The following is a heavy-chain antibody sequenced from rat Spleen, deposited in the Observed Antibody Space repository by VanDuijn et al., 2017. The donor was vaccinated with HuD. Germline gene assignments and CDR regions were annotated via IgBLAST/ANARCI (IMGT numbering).Heavy chain of an antibody. Sequence: QVQLKESGPGLVEPSQTLSLTCTVSGFSLISHSLHWVRQPPGKGLEWMGVIWGNGATDYNSAIKSRLSISRDTSKSQVFLKMNSLQTDDTVIYFCARSYGGYTSNWFPYWGQGTLVTVSS. CDR3: ARSYGGYTSNWFPY. CDR1: GFSLISHS. V-gene: IGHV2-1*01. J-gene: IGHJ3*01. CDR2: IWGNGAT. D-gene: IGHD1-11*01.